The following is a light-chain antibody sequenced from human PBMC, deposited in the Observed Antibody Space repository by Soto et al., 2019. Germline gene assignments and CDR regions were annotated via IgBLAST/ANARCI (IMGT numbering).Light chain of an antibody. CDR3: AAWDDSLSAYV. V-gene: IGLV1-47*01. Sequence: QSVLTQPPSASGTPGQSVTISCLGNSPKIGSNYAYWFQQLPGTAPKLLIYRNHQRPSGVPDRFSGSKSGTSASLAISGLLSENEGDYYCAAWDDSLSAYVFGTGTKVTV. CDR2: RNH. CDR1: SPKIGSNY. J-gene: IGLJ1*01.